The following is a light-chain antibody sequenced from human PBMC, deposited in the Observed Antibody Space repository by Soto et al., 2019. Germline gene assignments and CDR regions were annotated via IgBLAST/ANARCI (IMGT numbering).Light chain of an antibody. CDR2: KAS. J-gene: IGKJ3*01. Sequence: DIQMTQSPSTLSASVGDRVTITCRASQSISNWLAWYQQKPGKAPNLLIYKASSLESGVPSRFSGSGSGTEFTLTISRLQPDDFATYSCQQYNGYIVTFGPGTKVEIK. CDR1: QSISNW. CDR3: QQYNGYIVT. V-gene: IGKV1-5*03.